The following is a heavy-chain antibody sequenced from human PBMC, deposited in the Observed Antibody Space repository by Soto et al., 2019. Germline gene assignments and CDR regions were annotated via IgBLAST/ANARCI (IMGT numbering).Heavy chain of an antibody. CDR2: IDEDGGAK. CDR1: GLTFRNYW. V-gene: IGHV3-7*01. Sequence: EVQLVESGGGLVQPGESLRLSCAACGLTFRNYWLSWVRQAPGQGLEWVASIDEDGGAKYFLDSVKGRFIISRDNARSTLSLQMNSLRAEDTAVYYCARGPWWGQGTLVTVSS. CDR3: ARGPW. J-gene: IGHJ4*02.